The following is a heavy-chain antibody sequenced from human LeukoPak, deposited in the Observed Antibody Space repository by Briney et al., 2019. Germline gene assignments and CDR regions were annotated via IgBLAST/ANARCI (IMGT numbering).Heavy chain of an antibody. CDR2: IYPGDSDT. CDR3: ARLGDGYSYGYPSWDDY. J-gene: IGHJ4*02. Sequence: GESLKISCKGSGYSFTSYWIGWVRQMPGKGLEWMGIIYPGDSDTRYSPSFQGQVTISADKSISTAYLQWSSLKASDTATYYCARLGDGYSYGYPSWDDYWGQGTLVTVSS. CDR1: GYSFTSYW. D-gene: IGHD5-18*01. V-gene: IGHV5-51*01.